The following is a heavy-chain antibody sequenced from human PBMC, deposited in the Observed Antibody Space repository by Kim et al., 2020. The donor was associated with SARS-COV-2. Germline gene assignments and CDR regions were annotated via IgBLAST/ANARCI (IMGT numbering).Heavy chain of an antibody. J-gene: IGHJ5*02. V-gene: IGHV4-30-2*01. Sequence: SETLSLTCAVSGGSISSGGYSWSWIRQPPGKGLEWIGYIYHSGSTYYNPSLKSRVTISVDRSKNQFSLKLSSVTAADTAVYYCARVGVTVSFDPWGQGTLVTVSS. D-gene: IGHD2-8*01. CDR2: IYHSGST. CDR3: ARVGVTVSFDP. CDR1: GGSISSGGYS.